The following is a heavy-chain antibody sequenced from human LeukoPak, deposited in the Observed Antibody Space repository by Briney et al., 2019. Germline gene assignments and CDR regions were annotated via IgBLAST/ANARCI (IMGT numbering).Heavy chain of an antibody. D-gene: IGHD3-16*02. CDR3: AKDKAPGDYDYVWGSYRWDDAFDI. CDR2: ISGSGGST. V-gene: IGHV3-23*01. CDR1: GFTFSSYA. J-gene: IGHJ3*02. Sequence: GGSLRLSCAASGFTFSSYAMSWVRQAPGKGLEWVSAISGSGGSTYYADSVKGRFTISRDNSKNTLYLQMNSLRAEDTALYYCAKDKAPGDYDYVWGSYRWDDAFDIWGQGTMVTVSS.